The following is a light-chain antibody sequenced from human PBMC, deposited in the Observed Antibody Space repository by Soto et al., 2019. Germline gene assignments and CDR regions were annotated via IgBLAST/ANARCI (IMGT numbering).Light chain of an antibody. CDR1: QSVTSTY. J-gene: IGKJ1*01. Sequence: EIVYTHSPGTLSLSPGERATLSCRASQSVTSTYSAWLQQKPGQAPRLLIYSASSRAPGIPDRFSGSGSGTDFTLTISRLEPEDFAVYYCQQYGSSSWTFGQGTKV. V-gene: IGKV3-20*01. CDR2: SAS. CDR3: QQYGSSSWT.